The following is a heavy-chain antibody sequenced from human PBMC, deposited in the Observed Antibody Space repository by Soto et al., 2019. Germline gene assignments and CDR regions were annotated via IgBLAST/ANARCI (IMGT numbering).Heavy chain of an antibody. CDR3: AKDAISGDGIWLMDS. CDR1: GFTFSNYA. D-gene: IGHD4-17*01. V-gene: IGHV3-23*01. Sequence: GGSLRLSCAASGFTFSNYAMTWARQAPGKGLEWVSSLLRSGSTAYYADSVRGRFTVSSDTSANSLYLQMDSLRAEDTAIYYCAKDAISGDGIWLMDSWGQGTLVTVSS. CDR2: LLRSGSTA. J-gene: IGHJ5*02.